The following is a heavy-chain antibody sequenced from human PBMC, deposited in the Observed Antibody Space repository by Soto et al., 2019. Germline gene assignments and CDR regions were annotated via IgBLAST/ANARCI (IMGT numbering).Heavy chain of an antibody. CDR2: IKRDGTVT. Sequence: EVQLVESGGGLVQPGGSLRLSCAASGFTFSAFWMTWLRQAPGKGLEWVANIKRDGTVTHYGDSVEGRCTLSRANAQNSLFLQLNSLRPEDTAMYYCARDLSPPGEFFSDAFDVWGQGPWSQSLQ. CDR1: GFTFSAFW. V-gene: IGHV3-7*04. D-gene: IGHD2-21*01. CDR3: ARDLSPPGEFFSDAFDV. J-gene: IGHJ3*01.